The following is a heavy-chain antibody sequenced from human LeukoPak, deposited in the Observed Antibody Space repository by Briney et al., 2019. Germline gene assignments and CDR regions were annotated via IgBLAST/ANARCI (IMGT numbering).Heavy chain of an antibody. CDR1: GGSISSYY. V-gene: IGHV4-4*07. CDR3: ARETRLRFLEWLSLFDP. CDR2: IYTSGST. J-gene: IGHJ5*02. D-gene: IGHD3-3*01. Sequence: SETLSLTCTVSGGSISSYYWSWIRQPAGKGLEWIGRIYTSGSTNYNPSLKSRVTMSVDTSKNQFSLKLSSVTAADTAVYYCARETRLRFLEWLSLFDPWGQGTLVTVSS.